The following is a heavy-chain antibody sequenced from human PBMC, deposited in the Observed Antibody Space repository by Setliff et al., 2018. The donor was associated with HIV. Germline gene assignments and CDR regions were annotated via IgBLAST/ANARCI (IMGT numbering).Heavy chain of an antibody. V-gene: IGHV4-28*01. J-gene: IGHJ2*01. CDR2: IYSGRGT. Sequence: PSETLSLTCAVSGYSISSSYWWGWIRQSPGKGLEWIGNIYSGRGTYYNPSLKSRVTMSVDTSRNQFSLKLSSVTAVDTAVYYCARTALWFDEADWYFDLWGRGTLVTVSS. CDR1: GYSISSSYW. CDR3: ARTALWFDEADWYFDL. D-gene: IGHD3-10*01.